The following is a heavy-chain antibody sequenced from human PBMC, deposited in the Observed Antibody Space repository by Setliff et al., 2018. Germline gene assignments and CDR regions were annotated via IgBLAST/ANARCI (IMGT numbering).Heavy chain of an antibody. CDR2: IYHNGNT. J-gene: IGHJ6*02. CDR1: GGSISPYF. V-gene: IGHV4-59*01. Sequence: SETLSLTCTVSGGSISPYFWGWIRQPPGKGLEWIGYIYHNGNTNFNPSLKTRVTMSVDTSKNQFALNLTSVTAADTAVYYCARDRSAYSYGLDVWGQGTAVTVSS. CDR3: ARDRSAYSYGLDV.